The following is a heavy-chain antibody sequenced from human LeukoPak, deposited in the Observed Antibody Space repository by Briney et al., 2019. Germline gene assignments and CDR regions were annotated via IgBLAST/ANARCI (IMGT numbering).Heavy chain of an antibody. J-gene: IGHJ4*02. CDR3: ARHGGSYTFDY. CDR1: GGSISGYY. Sequence: SETLSLTCTVSGGSISGYYWSWIRQPPGKGLEWIGFISYSGGTNYNPSLKSRVTISVDTSKNQFSLKLNSVTAADTAVYYCARHGGSYTFDYWGQGILVTVSS. CDR2: ISYSGGT. D-gene: IGHD1-26*01. V-gene: IGHV4-59*08.